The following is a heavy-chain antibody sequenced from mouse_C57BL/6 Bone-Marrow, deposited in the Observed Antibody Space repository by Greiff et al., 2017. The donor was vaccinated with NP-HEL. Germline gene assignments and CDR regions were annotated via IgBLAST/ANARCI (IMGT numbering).Heavy chain of an antibody. J-gene: IGHJ2*01. CDR3: VGYGSSLSSYAYYFDY. CDR2: INPNNGGT. D-gene: IGHD1-1*01. CDR1: GYTFTDYN. V-gene: IGHV1-22*01. Sequence: VQLKQSGPELVKPGASVKMSCKASGYTFTDYNMHWVKQSHGKSLEWIGYINPNNGGTSYNQKFKGKATLTVNKSSSTAYMELRSLTSEDSAVYYCVGYGSSLSSYAYYFDYWGQGTTLTVSS.